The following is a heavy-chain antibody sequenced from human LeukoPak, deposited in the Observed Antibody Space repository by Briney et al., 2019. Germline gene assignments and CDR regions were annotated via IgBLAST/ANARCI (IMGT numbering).Heavy chain of an antibody. CDR1: GFTFSSYG. Sequence: GGSLRLSCAASGFTFSSYGMHWVRQAPGKGLEWVAVISYDGSNKYYADSVKGRFTISRDNSKNTLYLQMNSLRAEDTAVYYCAREARITTIVVADLDPWGQGTLVTVSS. CDR3: AREARITTIVVADLDP. J-gene: IGHJ5*02. D-gene: IGHD3-22*01. V-gene: IGHV3-30*03. CDR2: ISYDGSNK.